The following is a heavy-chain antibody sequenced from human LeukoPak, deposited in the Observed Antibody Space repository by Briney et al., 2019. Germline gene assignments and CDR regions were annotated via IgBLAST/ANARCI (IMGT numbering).Heavy chain of an antibody. CDR2: INHSGST. V-gene: IGHV4-34*01. J-gene: IGHJ3*02. Sequence: PSETLSLTCAVHGGSFSGYYWSWIRQPPGKGLEWIGEINHSGSTNYNPSLKSRVTISVDTSKNQFSLKLSSVTAADTAVYYCARVGVWYDYVWGSYRQTYDAFDIWGQGTMVTVSP. CDR1: GGSFSGYY. D-gene: IGHD3-16*02. CDR3: ARVGVWYDYVWGSYRQTYDAFDI.